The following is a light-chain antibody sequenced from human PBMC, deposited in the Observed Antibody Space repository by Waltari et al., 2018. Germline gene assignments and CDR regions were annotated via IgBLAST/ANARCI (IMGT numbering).Light chain of an antibody. CDR3: QQHNSHPWT. J-gene: IGKJ1*01. V-gene: IGKV1-17*03. Sequence: DIQMTQSPSSLSASVGDRVTITCRASQTISSYLAWYQQTPGKVPKLLIYAASSLESGVPSRFSGSGSATEFTLTISSLQPEDFATYYCQQHNSHPWTFGQGTKVEIK. CDR1: QTISSY. CDR2: AAS.